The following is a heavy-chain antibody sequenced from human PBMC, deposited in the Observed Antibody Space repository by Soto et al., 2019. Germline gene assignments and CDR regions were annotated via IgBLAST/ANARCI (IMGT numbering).Heavy chain of an antibody. Sequence: SETLSLTCAVYDGSFSGYYWSWIRQPPGKGLDWNGEINHSESTIYNPALKSRGTVSVYTSNNQFSLKLSSVTASDTAVYYSAMGNIPIFGKFPDYFDHWRQGTL. CDR1: DGSFSGYY. V-gene: IGHV4-34*01. J-gene: IGHJ4*02. CDR2: INHSEST. D-gene: IGHD3-3*01. CDR3: AMGNIPIFGKFPDYFDH.